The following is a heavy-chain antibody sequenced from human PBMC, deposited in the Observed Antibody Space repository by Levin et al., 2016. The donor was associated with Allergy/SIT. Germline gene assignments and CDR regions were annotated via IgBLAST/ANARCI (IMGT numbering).Heavy chain of an antibody. J-gene: IGHJ2*01. V-gene: IGHV4-59*01. Sequence: SETLSLTCTVSGGSISNYYWGWIRQPPGKGLEWIGYMSTSGSNNYNASLKSRVTISIDTSKNQFSLKLSSVTAADTAVYYCTRENWGSGYFDHWGRGTLVTVSS. CDR1: GGSISNYY. D-gene: IGHD7-27*01. CDR3: TRENWGSGYFDH. CDR2: MSTSGSN.